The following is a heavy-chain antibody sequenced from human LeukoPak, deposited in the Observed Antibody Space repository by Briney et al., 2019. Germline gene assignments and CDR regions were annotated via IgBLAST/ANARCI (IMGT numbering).Heavy chain of an antibody. D-gene: IGHD6-13*01. CDR1: GFTVSSNY. CDR3: AKNGYSSSWNDY. J-gene: IGHJ4*02. Sequence: GGSLRLSCAASGFTVSSNYMSWVRQAPGKGLEWVSGISPSGDITYYADSVKGRFTISRDNAKNSVYLQMNSLRAEDTAVYYCAKNGYSSSWNDYWGQGTLVTVSS. V-gene: IGHV3-23*01. CDR2: ISPSGDIT.